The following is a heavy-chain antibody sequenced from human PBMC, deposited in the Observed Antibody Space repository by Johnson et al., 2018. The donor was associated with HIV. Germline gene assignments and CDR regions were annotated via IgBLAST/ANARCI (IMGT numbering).Heavy chain of an antibody. Sequence: VYLVESGGGLVQPGGSLRLSCAASGFNFSTHAMSWVRQAPGKGLEWVGHIESKADGGAADYAAPLEGRFTISRDDSKSTLYLQLNSLRAEDTAVYYCAKGGYNWKFDGFDIWGQGTMVTVSS. V-gene: IGHV3-15*04. D-gene: IGHD1-20*01. CDR3: AKGGYNWKFDGFDI. CDR1: GFNFSTHA. J-gene: IGHJ3*02. CDR2: IESKADGGAA.